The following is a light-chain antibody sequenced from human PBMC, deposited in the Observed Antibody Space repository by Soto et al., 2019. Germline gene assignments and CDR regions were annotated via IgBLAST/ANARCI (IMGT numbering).Light chain of an antibody. CDR2: DVY. CDR1: SSDVGVYNY. J-gene: IGLJ1*01. CDR3: SLYTSSSTYV. V-gene: IGLV2-11*01. Sequence: QSALTQPRSVSGSPGQSVTISCTGTSSDVGVYNYVSWYQQHPGKAPKLMIYDVYKRPSGVPDRFSGSKSGSTASLTISGLQAEDEADYYCSLYTSSSTYVFGTGTQLTVL.